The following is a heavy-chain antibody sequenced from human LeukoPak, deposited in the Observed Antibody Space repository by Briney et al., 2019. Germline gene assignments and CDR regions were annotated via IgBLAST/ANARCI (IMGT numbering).Heavy chain of an antibody. CDR1: GFTFSIYE. V-gene: IGHV3-48*03. D-gene: IGHD6-6*01. CDR3: AREYSSSPWAFDI. J-gene: IGHJ3*02. CDR2: ISSSGGIT. Sequence: GGSLRLSCAASGFTFSIYEMNWVRQAPGKGLDWVSHISSSGGITYYADSVKGRFTISRDNAKNSLYLQMNSLRVDDTAVYFCAREYSSSPWAFDIWGQGTMVTVSS.